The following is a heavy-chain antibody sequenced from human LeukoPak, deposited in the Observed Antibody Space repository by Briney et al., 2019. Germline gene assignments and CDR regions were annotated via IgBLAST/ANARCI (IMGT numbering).Heavy chain of an antibody. CDR2: IYHSGNT. CDR1: RGSISSSNW. CDR3: AREDYDSSGYYSDY. Sequence: SGTLSLTCAVSRGSISSSNWWSWVRQPPGKGLEWIGEIYHSGNTNYNPSLKSRVTISVDKSKNQFSLKLSSVTAADTAVYYCAREDYDSSGYYSDYWGQGTLVTVSS. D-gene: IGHD3-22*01. J-gene: IGHJ4*02. V-gene: IGHV4-4*02.